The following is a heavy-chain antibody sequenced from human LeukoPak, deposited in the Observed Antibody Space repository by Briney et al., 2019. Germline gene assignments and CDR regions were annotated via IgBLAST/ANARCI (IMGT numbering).Heavy chain of an antibody. Sequence: GASVTVSFKASGYTFTFYYMHWVRQAPGQGREWMGWINPKSGGTNYAQKFQGRVTMTRDTSISTAYMEVSRMTSDDTAVYYCATSGGTSGPELDYWGQGTLVTVSS. V-gene: IGHV1-2*02. D-gene: IGHD3-3*01. CDR1: GYTFTFYY. J-gene: IGHJ4*02. CDR3: ATSGGTSGPELDY. CDR2: INPKSGGT.